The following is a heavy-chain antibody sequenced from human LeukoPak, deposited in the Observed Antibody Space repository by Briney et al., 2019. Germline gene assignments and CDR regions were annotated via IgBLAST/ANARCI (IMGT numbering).Heavy chain of an antibody. CDR2: VNPSNGVT. Sequence: ASVKVSCKASGYAFLGYYIHWVRRAPGQGLEWMGWVNPSNGVTKYAQKFQGRVTLTRDTSTSTAYMGLTSLTSDDTAVYYCARRPPYYGSGTSNWFDPWGQGTLVTVSS. J-gene: IGHJ5*02. CDR3: ARRPPYYGSGTSNWFDP. D-gene: IGHD3-10*01. V-gene: IGHV1-2*02. CDR1: GYAFLGYY.